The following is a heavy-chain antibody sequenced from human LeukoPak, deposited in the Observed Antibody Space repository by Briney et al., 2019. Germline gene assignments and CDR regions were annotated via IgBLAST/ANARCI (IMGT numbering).Heavy chain of an antibody. CDR3: ATRGGSSGLYGMDV. D-gene: IGHD6-19*01. CDR2: IASSGTST. Sequence: GGSLRLSCAASGFTFSSYAMSWVRQAPGKGLEWVSTIASSGTSTFYADSVKGRFTISRDDSQKTVFLQMNRLRAEDTADYYCATRGGSSGLYGMDVWGQGTTVTVSS. CDR1: GFTFSSYA. V-gene: IGHV3-23*01. J-gene: IGHJ6*02.